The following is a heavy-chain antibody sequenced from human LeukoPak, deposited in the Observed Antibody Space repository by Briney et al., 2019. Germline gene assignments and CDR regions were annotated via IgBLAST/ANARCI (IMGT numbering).Heavy chain of an antibody. CDR1: GLTFSSYW. CDR3: ARESGTTIFGVVKFYYGMDV. V-gene: IGHV3-7*01. Sequence: GGSLRLSCAPSGLTFSSYWMSWARQAPGKGLEWVANIKQDGSEKYYVESVKRRFTISRDNAKNSLYLQINSLRAEDTAVYYCARESGTTIFGVVKFYYGMDVWGQGTTVTVSS. D-gene: IGHD3-3*01. CDR2: IKQDGSEK. J-gene: IGHJ6*02.